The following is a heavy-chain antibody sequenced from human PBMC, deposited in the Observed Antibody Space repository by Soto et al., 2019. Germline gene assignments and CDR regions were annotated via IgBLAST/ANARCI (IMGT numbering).Heavy chain of an antibody. CDR3: ARLSYSSSWYTRDAQKYYFDY. CDR1: GYGFTSYW. Sequence: GESLKISCKGSGYGFTSYWIGWVRQMPGKGLEWMGIIYPGDSDTRYSPSFQGQVTISADKSISTAYLQWSSLKASDTAMYYCARLSYSSSWYTRDAQKYYFDYWGQGTLVTVSS. CDR2: IYPGDSDT. J-gene: IGHJ4*02. V-gene: IGHV5-51*01. D-gene: IGHD6-13*01.